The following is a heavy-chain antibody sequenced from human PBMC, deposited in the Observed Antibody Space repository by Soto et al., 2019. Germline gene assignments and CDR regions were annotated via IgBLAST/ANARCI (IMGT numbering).Heavy chain of an antibody. D-gene: IGHD6-6*01. V-gene: IGHV3-23*01. CDR2: LSRGGGTT. Sequence: EAQLLESGGDWAQPGRSLRLSCAASGFTFSSHGMSWARQAPRKGLEWIAGLSRGGGTTYYADSVKGRFTISRDNSKNSLDLIMNSLKVEDTALYYCAKDGQYRTDGFDVWGQGTMVTVSS. CDR3: AKDGQYRTDGFDV. J-gene: IGHJ3*01. CDR1: GFTFSSHG.